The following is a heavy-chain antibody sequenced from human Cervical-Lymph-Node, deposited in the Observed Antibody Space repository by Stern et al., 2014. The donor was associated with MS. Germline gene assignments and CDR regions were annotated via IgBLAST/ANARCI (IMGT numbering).Heavy chain of an antibody. V-gene: IGHV4-59*01. D-gene: IGHD1-14*01. CDR2: VYSSGST. CDR1: GGSISGYY. J-gene: IGHJ5*02. CDR3: ARRRGRALTGYNWFDP. Sequence: QLQLQESGPGLVKPSETLSLTCTVSGGSISGYYWTWLRQPPVEGLECIGSVYSSGSTNYNPSLGSRVTISLDTSKNQFSLKVKSVTAADTAVYYCARRRGRALTGYNWFDPWGQGTLVTVSS.